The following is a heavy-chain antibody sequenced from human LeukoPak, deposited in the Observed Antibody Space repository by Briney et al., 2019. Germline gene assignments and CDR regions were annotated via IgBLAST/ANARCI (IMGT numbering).Heavy chain of an antibody. D-gene: IGHD3-10*01. CDR2: IYPSDSDT. CDR3: ARLRGGITVLREVYFDY. Sequence: PGGSLRLSCAASGFTFRSYWMSWVRQAPGKGLEWMGIIYPSDSDTRYSPSFQGQVTISADKSITTAYLQWSSLKASDTATYYCARLRGGITVLREVYFDYWGQGTLVTVSS. J-gene: IGHJ4*02. CDR1: GFTFRSYW. V-gene: IGHV5-51*01.